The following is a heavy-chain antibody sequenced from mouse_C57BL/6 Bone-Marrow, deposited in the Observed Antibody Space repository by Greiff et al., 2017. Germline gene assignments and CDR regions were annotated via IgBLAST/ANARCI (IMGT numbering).Heavy chain of an antibody. V-gene: IGHV1-69*01. CDR3: ARSFDGYWYFDV. CDR2: IDPSDSYT. CDR1: GYTFTSYW. Sequence: QVQLQQPGAELVMPGASVKLSCKASGYTFTSYWMHWVKQRPGQGLEWIGEIDPSDSYTNYNQKFKGKSTLTVGKSSSTAYMQLSSLTSEDSAVYYCARSFDGYWYFDVWGTGTTVTVSS. J-gene: IGHJ1*03. D-gene: IGHD2-3*01.